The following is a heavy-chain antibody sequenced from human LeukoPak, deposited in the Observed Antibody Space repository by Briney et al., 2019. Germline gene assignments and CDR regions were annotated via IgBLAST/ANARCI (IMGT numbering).Heavy chain of an antibody. CDR2: ISSSSSYI. J-gene: IGHJ3*02. D-gene: IGHD1-1*01. CDR3: ARVGATGTTGAFDI. Sequence: GGSLRLSCAASGFTFSSYSMNWVRQAPGKGLEWVSSISSSSSYIYYADSVKGRFTISRDNSKNTLYLQMSCLRAEDTAVYYCARVGATGTTGAFDIWGQGTMVTVSS. CDR1: GFTFSSYS. V-gene: IGHV3-21*01.